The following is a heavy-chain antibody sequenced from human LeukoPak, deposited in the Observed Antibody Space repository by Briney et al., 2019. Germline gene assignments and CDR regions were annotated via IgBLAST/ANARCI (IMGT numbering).Heavy chain of an antibody. D-gene: IGHD4-17*01. CDR2: INHSGST. CDR3: ARHGAQKFTVTTPLDY. CDR1: GGSFSGYY. V-gene: IGHV4-34*01. Sequence: LKPSETLSLTCAVYGGSFSGYYWSWIRQPPGKGLEWIGEINHSGSTNYNPSLKSRVTISVDTSKNQFSLKLSSVTAADTAVYYCARHGAQKFTVTTPLDYWGQGTLVTVSS. J-gene: IGHJ4*02.